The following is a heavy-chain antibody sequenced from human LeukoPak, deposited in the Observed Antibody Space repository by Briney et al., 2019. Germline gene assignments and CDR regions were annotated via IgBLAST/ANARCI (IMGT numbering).Heavy chain of an antibody. J-gene: IGHJ6*03. CDR3: ARGARQQLVLRYYYYMDV. D-gene: IGHD6-13*01. Sequence: SETLSLTCAVYRGSFSGFFWTWVRPPPGKGLEWIGDITPGGSTNYNSSLKSRLSMSLDSSRDQFSLKLSLVTAADTAVYYCARGARQQLVLRYYYYMDVWGKGTTVTVSS. V-gene: IGHV4-34*01. CDR1: RGSFSGFF. CDR2: ITPGGST.